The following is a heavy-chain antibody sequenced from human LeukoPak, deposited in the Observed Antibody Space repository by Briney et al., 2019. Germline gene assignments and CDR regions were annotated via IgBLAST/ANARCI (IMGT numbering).Heavy chain of an antibody. CDR3: ARAHTSGWY. Sequence: ASVKVSCKTSGYKFTDYYIHRVRQAPGQGLEWMGWINPNYFGTNYAQKFQGRVTMTRDTSITTAYMELSSLRSDDTAVYYCARAHTSGWYWGQGTLVTVSS. V-gene: IGHV1-2*02. CDR2: INPNYFGT. D-gene: IGHD6-19*01. CDR1: GYKFTDYY. J-gene: IGHJ4*02.